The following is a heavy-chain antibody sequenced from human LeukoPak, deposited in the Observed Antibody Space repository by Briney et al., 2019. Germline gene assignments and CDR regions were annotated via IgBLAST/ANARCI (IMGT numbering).Heavy chain of an antibody. CDR3: ARHYLESCSSTSCYDVVDYYYYMDV. CDR1: GYSFTTYW. J-gene: IGHJ6*03. Sequence: PGESLKISCKGSGYSFTTYWIGWVRQMPGKGLEWMGIIYPGDSDTRYSPSFQGQVTISVDKSISTAYLQWSSLKASDTAMYYCARHYLESCSSTSCYDVVDYYYYMDVWGKGTTVTVSS. CDR2: IYPGDSDT. D-gene: IGHD2-2*01. V-gene: IGHV5-51*01.